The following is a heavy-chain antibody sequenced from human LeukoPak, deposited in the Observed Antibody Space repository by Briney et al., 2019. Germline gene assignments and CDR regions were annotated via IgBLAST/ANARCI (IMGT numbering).Heavy chain of an antibody. Sequence: SETLSLTCSVSGDSITRGIYYWAWIRQPAGQGLEWIGCINHGGSTYFNPSLKSRVAISVDTSKNQFSLKMSSVTAADTAMYFCARELPADAFDIWGQGTVVTVSS. D-gene: IGHD1-14*01. CDR2: INHGGST. CDR3: ARELPADAFDI. V-gene: IGHV4-39*07. J-gene: IGHJ3*02. CDR1: GDSITRGIYY.